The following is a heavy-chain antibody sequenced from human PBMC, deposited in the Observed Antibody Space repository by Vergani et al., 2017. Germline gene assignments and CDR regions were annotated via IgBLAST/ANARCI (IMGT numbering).Heavy chain of an antibody. Sequence: QVQLQQWGAGLVKPSQTLSLTCTVSGGSISSGGYYWSWIRQHPGKGLEWIGYIYYSGSTYYNPSLKSRVTISVDTSKNQFSLKLSSVTAADTAVYYCARDPSYSTRLGASFGPHAFDIWGQGTMVTVSS. CDR3: ARDPSYSTRLGASFGPHAFDI. CDR2: IYYSGST. D-gene: IGHD6-13*01. V-gene: IGHV4-31*03. CDR1: GGSISSGGYY. J-gene: IGHJ3*02.